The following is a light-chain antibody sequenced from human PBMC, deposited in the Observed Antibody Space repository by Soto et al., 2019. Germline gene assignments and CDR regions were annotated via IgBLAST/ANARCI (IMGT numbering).Light chain of an antibody. Sequence: EIVLTQSPGTLSLSPGDRATLSCRASQTISDNYLAWYHQKPGQPPRLLIYGASTRAAGIPDRFSGSGSGSDFNLTISRLEPEDFAVYFCHQYVTASPGTFGQGTRVDI. J-gene: IGKJ1*01. CDR3: HQYVTASPGT. CDR2: GAS. CDR1: QTISDNY. V-gene: IGKV3-20*01.